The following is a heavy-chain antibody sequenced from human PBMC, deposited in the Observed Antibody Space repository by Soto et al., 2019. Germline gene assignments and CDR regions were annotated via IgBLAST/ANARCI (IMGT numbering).Heavy chain of an antibody. CDR3: ARDWARAEDV. CDR1: GYTFTAYP. V-gene: IGHV1-3*01. D-gene: IGHD7-27*01. J-gene: IGHJ6*02. CDR2: INAGNGNT. Sequence: ASVKVSCKPSGYTFTAYPIHWVRQAPGQGLEWMGWINAGNGNTKYSQKFQGRVTITRDTSASTAYMELSSLRSEDTAVYYCARDWARAEDVWGQGTTVTVSS.